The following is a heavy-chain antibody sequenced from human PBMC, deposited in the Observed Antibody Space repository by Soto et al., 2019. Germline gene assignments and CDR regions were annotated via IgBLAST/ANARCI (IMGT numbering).Heavy chain of an antibody. D-gene: IGHD2-15*01. Sequence: SVKVSCKASGGTFSSYAISWVRQAPGQGLEWMGGIIPILGTANYAQKFQGRVTITADESTSTAYMELSSLRSEDTAVYYCARDCSGGSCYSEYNWFDPWGQGTLVTVSS. V-gene: IGHV1-69*13. J-gene: IGHJ5*02. CDR1: GGTFSSYA. CDR2: IIPILGTA. CDR3: ARDCSGGSCYSEYNWFDP.